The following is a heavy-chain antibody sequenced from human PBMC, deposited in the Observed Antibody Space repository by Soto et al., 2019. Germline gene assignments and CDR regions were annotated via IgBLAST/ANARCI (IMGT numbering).Heavy chain of an antibody. D-gene: IGHD3-3*01. V-gene: IGHV1-18*01. CDR1: GYTFTSYG. Sequence: QVQLVQSGAEVKKPGASVKVSCKASGYTFTSYGISWVRQAPGQGLEWMGWISAYNGNTNYAQKLQGRVTMTTDTSTSTAYMELRSLRSDDTAVYYCARAANYDFWSGYIHGYYFDYWGQGTLVTVSS. J-gene: IGHJ4*02. CDR3: ARAANYDFWSGYIHGYYFDY. CDR2: ISAYNGNT.